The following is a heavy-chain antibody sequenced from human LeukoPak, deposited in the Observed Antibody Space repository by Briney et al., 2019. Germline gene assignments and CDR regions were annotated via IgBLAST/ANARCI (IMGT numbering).Heavy chain of an antibody. CDR3: ARDTTSIGFDP. Sequence: SETLSLTCTVSGGSISSYYWSWIRQPPGKGLEWIGYIYYSGSTNYNPSLKSRVTISVDTSKNQFSLKLSSVAAADTAVYYCARDTTSIGFDPWGQGTLVTVSS. CDR1: GGSISSYY. V-gene: IGHV4-59*01. D-gene: IGHD1-26*01. CDR2: IYYSGST. J-gene: IGHJ5*02.